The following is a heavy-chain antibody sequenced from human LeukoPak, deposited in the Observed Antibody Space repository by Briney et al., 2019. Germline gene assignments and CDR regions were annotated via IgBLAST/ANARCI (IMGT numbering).Heavy chain of an antibody. J-gene: IGHJ5*02. CDR1: GGTFSSYA. V-gene: IGHV1-69*05. Sequence: SVKVSCKASGGTFSSYAISWVRQAPGHGLEWMGGIIPIFGTANYAQKFQGRVTITTDESTSTAYMELSSLRSEDTAVYYCARGPGSGWYTWFDPWGQGTLVTVSS. CDR3: ARGPGSGWYTWFDP. CDR2: IIPIFGTA. D-gene: IGHD6-19*01.